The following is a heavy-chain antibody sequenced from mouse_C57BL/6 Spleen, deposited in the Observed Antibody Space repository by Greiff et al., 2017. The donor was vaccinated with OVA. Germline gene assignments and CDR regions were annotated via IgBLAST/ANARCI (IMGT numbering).Heavy chain of an antibody. J-gene: IGHJ2*01. CDR3: ARDDSSGYSFDY. D-gene: IGHD3-2*02. Sequence: EVQVVESGGGLVKPGGSLKLSCAASGFTFSSYAMSWVRQTPEKRLEWVATISDGGSYTYYPDNVKGRFTISRDNAKNNLYLQMSHLKSEDTAMYYCARDDSSGYSFDYWGQGTTLTVSS. CDR1: GFTFSSYA. CDR2: ISDGGSYT. V-gene: IGHV5-4*01.